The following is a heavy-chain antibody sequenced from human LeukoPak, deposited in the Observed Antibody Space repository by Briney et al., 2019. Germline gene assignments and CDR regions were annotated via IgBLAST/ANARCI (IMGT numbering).Heavy chain of an antibody. Sequence: SVKVSCKASGGTFSSYAISWVRQAPGQGLEWMGGIIPMFGTVNYAQKFQGRVTITADESTSTAYMELSSLRSEDTAVYYCARLAAAHTDYYMDVWGKGTTVTVSS. CDR1: GGTFSSYA. D-gene: IGHD6-13*01. J-gene: IGHJ6*03. CDR2: IIPMFGTV. V-gene: IGHV1-69*13. CDR3: ARLAAAHTDYYMDV.